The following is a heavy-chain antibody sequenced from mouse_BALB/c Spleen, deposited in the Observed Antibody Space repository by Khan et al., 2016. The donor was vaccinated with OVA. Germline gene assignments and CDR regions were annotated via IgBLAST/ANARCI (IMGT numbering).Heavy chain of an antibody. Sequence: QVQLKESGPGLVAPSQSLSITCTVSGFSLTSYGVHWVRQPPGKGLEWLVVIWSDGKTTYNSTLKSRLSISKDNSKSQVFLNMNSRQTADTAMYYCGRNTQRITTVMDYGGQGTSVTVSS. V-gene: IGHV2-6*02. J-gene: IGHJ4*01. CDR1: GFSLTSYG. CDR3: GRNTQRITTVMDY. CDR2: IWSDGKT. D-gene: IGHD2-4*01.